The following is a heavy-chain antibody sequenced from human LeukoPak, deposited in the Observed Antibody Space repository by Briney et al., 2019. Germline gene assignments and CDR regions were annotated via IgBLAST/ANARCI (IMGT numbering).Heavy chain of an antibody. Sequence: SETLSLTCTVSGGSISSGDYYWSWIRHPPGKGLEGIVYIYYSGSTYYNPSLKSRVTISVDTSMNQFSLKLSSVTAADTAVYYCARWEPTYYYDSSGYSRAVVNSMDVGGQGTTVTVSS. CDR1: GGSISSGDYY. CDR2: IYYSGST. J-gene: IGHJ6*02. V-gene: IGHV4-30-4*01. D-gene: IGHD3-22*01. CDR3: ARWEPTYYYDSSGYSRAVVNSMDV.